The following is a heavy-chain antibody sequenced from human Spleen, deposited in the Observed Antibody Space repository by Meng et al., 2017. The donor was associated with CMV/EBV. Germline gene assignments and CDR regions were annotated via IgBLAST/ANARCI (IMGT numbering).Heavy chain of an antibody. J-gene: IGHJ4*02. D-gene: IGHD3-22*01. CDR1: GGFVSGYY. Sequence: VQLQRCGDGLLRPSVHLSPTCAVYGGFVSGYYWSWSRQPTGKALEWSEEINHSGSTNYNPSLKSRVTISVDTSKNQFSLKLSSVTAADTAVYYCARGRDYYDSSGSLDYWGQGTLVTVSS. V-gene: IGHV4-34*01. CDR3: ARGRDYYDSSGSLDY. CDR2: INHSGST.